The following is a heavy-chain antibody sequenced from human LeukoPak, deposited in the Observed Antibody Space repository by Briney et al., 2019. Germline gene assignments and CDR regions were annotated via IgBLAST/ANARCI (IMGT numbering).Heavy chain of an antibody. CDR3: ARDQGGSCINDY. V-gene: IGHV3-21*01. D-gene: IGHD2-15*01. CDR2: ISSSSSYI. CDR1: GFTFDDYA. J-gene: IGHJ4*02. Sequence: GGSLRLSCAASGFTFDDYAMHWVRQAPGKGLEWVSSISSSSSYIYYADSVKGRFTISRDNAKNSLYLQMNSLRAEDTAVYYCARDQGGSCINDYWGQGTLVTVSS.